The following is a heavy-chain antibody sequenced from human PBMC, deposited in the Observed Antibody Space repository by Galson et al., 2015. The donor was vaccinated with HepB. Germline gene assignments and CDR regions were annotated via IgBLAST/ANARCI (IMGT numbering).Heavy chain of an antibody. CDR3: ARERDIMITPREGWDYYDSSGYYPALDY. J-gene: IGHJ4*02. V-gene: IGHV1-69*13. Sequence: SVKVSCKASGGTFSSYAISWVRQAPGQGLEWMGGIIPIFGTANYAQKFQGRVTITADESTSTAYMELSSLRSEDTAVYYCARERDIMITPREGWDYYDSSGYYPALDYWGQGTLVTVSS. CDR1: GGTFSSYA. CDR2: IIPIFGTA. D-gene: IGHD3-22*01.